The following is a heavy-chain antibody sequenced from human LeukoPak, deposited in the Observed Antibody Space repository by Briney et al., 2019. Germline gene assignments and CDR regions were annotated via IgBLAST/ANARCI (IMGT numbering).Heavy chain of an antibody. V-gene: IGHV4-34*01. Sequence: PSETLSLTCAVYGGSFSGYYWSWIRQPPGKGLEWIGEINHGGSTNYNPSLKSRVTISVDTSKNQFSLKLSSVTAADTAVYYCARVRGRADGYTTPYYFDYWGQGTLVTVSS. CDR3: ARVRGRADGYTTPYYFDY. CDR1: GGSFSGYY. J-gene: IGHJ4*02. CDR2: INHGGST. D-gene: IGHD5-12*01.